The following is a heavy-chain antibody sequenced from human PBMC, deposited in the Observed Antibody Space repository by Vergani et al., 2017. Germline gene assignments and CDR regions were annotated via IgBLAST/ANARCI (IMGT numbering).Heavy chain of an antibody. D-gene: IGHD4-11*01. CDR3: GQVTQTTDYYYYGMDV. CDR1: GGTFSSYA. V-gene: IGHV1-69*01. CDR2: IIPIFGTA. Sequence: QVQLVQSGAEVKKPGSSVKVSCKASGGTFSSYAISWVRQAPGQGLEWMGGIIPIFGTANYAQKFQGRVTITADESTSTAYMELSSLRSEDTAVYYGGQVTQTTDYYYYGMDVGGQGTTVTVSS. J-gene: IGHJ6*02.